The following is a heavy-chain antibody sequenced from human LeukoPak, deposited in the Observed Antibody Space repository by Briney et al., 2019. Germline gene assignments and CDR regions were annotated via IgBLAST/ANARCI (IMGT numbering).Heavy chain of an antibody. Sequence: GGSLRLSCAASGFTFSSYWMHWVRQAPGKGLVWVSRINSDGSSTSYADSVKGRFTISRDNAKNTLYLQMNSLRAEDTAVYYCARDDEDYGGNSYYYYGMDVWGQGTTVTVSS. CDR3: ARDDEDYGGNSYYYYGMDV. D-gene: IGHD4-23*01. CDR1: GFTFSSYW. V-gene: IGHV3-74*01. CDR2: INSDGSST. J-gene: IGHJ6*02.